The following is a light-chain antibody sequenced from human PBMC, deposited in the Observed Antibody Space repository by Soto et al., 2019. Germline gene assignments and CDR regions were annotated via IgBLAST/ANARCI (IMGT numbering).Light chain of an antibody. V-gene: IGKV1-39*01. CDR2: AAS. J-gene: IGKJ5*01. CDR3: HQSYRNPIT. Sequence: DIQMTQSASSLSASVGDRVTITCRASQSISNYLNWYQQKPGKAPNLLIHAASSLQSGVPPRFSGSGSGTDFTLTISSLQPEDFATYFCHQSYRNPITFGQGTRLEIK. CDR1: QSISNY.